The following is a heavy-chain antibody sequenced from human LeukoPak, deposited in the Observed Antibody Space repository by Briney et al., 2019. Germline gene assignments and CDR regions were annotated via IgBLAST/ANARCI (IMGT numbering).Heavy chain of an antibody. Sequence: PGRSLRLSCAASAFTFDDYAMPWVRQAPGKGLEWVSGISWNSGSIGYADSVKGRFTISRDNAKNSLYLQMNSLRAEDTALYYCAIWTGSLDYWGQGTLVTVSS. V-gene: IGHV3-9*01. CDR1: AFTFDDYA. CDR3: AIWTGSLDY. D-gene: IGHD3-10*01. CDR2: ISWNSGSI. J-gene: IGHJ4*02.